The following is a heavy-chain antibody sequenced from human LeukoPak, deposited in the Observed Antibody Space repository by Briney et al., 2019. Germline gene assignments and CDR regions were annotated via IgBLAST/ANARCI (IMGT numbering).Heavy chain of an antibody. CDR2: MSNDGVNR. CDR3: AKERGYSGYFDY. D-gene: IGHD5-12*01. CDR1: GFTFSIFG. V-gene: IGHV3-30*18. Sequence: GGSLRLSCAASGFTFSIFGMHWVRQAPGTGLEWVALMSNDGVNRYYADSVKGRFTISRDNSKNTLYLQMNSLRAEDTALYYCAKERGYSGYFDYWGQGTRVIVSS. J-gene: IGHJ4*02.